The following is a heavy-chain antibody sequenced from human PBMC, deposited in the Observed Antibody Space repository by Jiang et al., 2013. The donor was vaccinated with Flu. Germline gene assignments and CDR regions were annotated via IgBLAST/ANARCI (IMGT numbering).Heavy chain of an antibody. D-gene: IGHD1-26*01. J-gene: IGHJ3*01. CDR1: GFNFRSYW. Sequence: QLVESGGGLVQPGGSLRLSCAASGFNFRSYWMHWVRQAPGKGLVWVSHINSDASRTTYAESVEGRFTISRDNAKNMLYLQMSSLRVDDTAVYYCARDDLVGHTGAFDFWGQGTPVTVSS. CDR2: INSDASRT. V-gene: IGHV3-74*03. CDR3: ARDDLVGHTGAFDF.